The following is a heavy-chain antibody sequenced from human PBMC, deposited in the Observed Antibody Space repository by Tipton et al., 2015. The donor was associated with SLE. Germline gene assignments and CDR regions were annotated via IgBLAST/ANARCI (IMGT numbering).Heavy chain of an antibody. Sequence: TLSLTCTVSGGSTSSNYWSWIRQSPGKELEWIGFVYYSRSANYNPSLKSRVTISVDTSKNQFSLRLNSVTAADTAVYYCAREDDSSYGNWFDPWGQGTLVTVSS. CDR3: AREDDSSYGNWFDP. CDR2: VYYSRSA. CDR1: GGSTSSNY. D-gene: IGHD4-11*01. J-gene: IGHJ5*02. V-gene: IGHV4-59*01.